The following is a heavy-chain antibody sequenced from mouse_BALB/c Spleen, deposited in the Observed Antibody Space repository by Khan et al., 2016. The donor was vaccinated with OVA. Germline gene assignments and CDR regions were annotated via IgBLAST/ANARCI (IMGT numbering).Heavy chain of an antibody. J-gene: IGHJ3*01. D-gene: IGHD2-14*01. V-gene: IGHV5-4*02. CDR3: GRGYYGYPFAY. CDR1: GFIFSDYY. CDR2: ISDGGSYT. Sequence: EVELVESGAGLVKPGGSLKLSCAASGFIFSDYYMHWVRQTPEKRLEWVATISDGGSYTYYVASVKGRFTITDDDSKNKLFLRMNSLKTEDTAIYYCGRGYYGYPFAYWGQGTLVTVSA.